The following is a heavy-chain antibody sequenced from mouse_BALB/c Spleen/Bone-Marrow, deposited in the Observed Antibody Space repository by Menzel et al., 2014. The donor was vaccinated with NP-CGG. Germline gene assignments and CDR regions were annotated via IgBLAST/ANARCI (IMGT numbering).Heavy chain of an antibody. V-gene: IGHV4-1*02. Sequence: EVQGVESGGGLVQPGGSLKLSCAASGFDFSRYWMSWVRQAPGKGLEWIGEINPDSSTINYTPSLKDKFIISRDNAKNTLYLQMSKVRSEDTALYYCAREWDWYFDVWGEGTTVTIST. CDR3: AREWDWYFDV. D-gene: IGHD1-3*01. CDR1: GFDFSRYW. J-gene: IGHJ1*01. CDR2: INPDSSTI.